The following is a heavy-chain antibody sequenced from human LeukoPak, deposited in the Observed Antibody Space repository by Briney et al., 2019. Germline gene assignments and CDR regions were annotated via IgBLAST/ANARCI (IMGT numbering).Heavy chain of an antibody. CDR3: ARNGGSRFFYMDI. Sequence: PSETLSLTCSVSGGSVSDFYWSWIRQSPGKGLEGIGYIYYGGSTTYSPSLKSRVSISRDTSRNQLSLKLTSMTAADTAVYYCARNGGSRFFYMDIWGEGTTVSVS. CDR2: IYYGGST. V-gene: IGHV4-59*02. D-gene: IGHD3-16*01. J-gene: IGHJ6*03. CDR1: GGSVSDFY.